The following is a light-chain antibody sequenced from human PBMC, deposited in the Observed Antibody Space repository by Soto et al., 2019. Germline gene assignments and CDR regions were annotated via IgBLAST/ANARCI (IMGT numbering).Light chain of an antibody. CDR2: GAS. CDR1: QSVNNN. CDR3: QEYNIWPWT. J-gene: IGKJ1*01. V-gene: IGKV3-15*01. Sequence: ETLMTQSPATLSVSPGERATLSCRASQSVNNNLAWYQQKLGQAPRVLIYGASTRATGISARFTGSGSGTEFILTITSLQSEDSAVYYCQEYNIWPWTFGQGTKVDIK.